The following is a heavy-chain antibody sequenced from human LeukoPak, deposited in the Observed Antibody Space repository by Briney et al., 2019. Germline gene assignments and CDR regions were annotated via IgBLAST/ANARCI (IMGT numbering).Heavy chain of an antibody. J-gene: IGHJ4*02. Sequence: GGSLRLSCAASGFTFSNYAMTWVRRAPGKGLEWVSSVSGGGGSTYYADSVKGRFTISRDNSKNTLYLQMNSLRAEDTAVYYCAREESGGSLDYWGQGTLVTVSS. CDR2: VSGGGGST. D-gene: IGHD2-15*01. CDR1: GFTFSNYA. CDR3: AREESGGSLDY. V-gene: IGHV3-23*01.